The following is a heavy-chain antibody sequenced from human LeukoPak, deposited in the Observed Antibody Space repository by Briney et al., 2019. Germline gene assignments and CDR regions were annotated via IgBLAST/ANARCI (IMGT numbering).Heavy chain of an antibody. V-gene: IGHV4-61*02. Sequence: SETLSLTCTVSGGSISSGSYYWSWIRQPAGKGLEWIGRIYTSGSTNYNPSLKSRVTISVDTSKNQFSLKLSSVTAADTAVYYCARSALNSGYSSSWYGVVYYYYMDVWGKGTTVTISS. CDR2: IYTSGST. D-gene: IGHD6-13*01. CDR1: GGSISSGSYY. J-gene: IGHJ6*03. CDR3: ARSALNSGYSSSWYGVVYYYYMDV.